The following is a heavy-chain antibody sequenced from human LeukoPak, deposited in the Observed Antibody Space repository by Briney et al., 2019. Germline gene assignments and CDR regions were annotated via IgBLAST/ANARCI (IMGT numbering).Heavy chain of an antibody. J-gene: IGHJ6*03. CDR3: TGTGEYYDFWSGYGDYYYMDV. Sequence: GGSLQLSCAASGFPFSGSAMHWVRQASAKGLEWVGRIRSKANSYATASAASVKGKFTISRDDSKNTAYLQMNSLKTEDTAVYYCTGTGEYYDFWSGYGDYYYMDVWGKGTTVTVSS. V-gene: IGHV3-73*01. D-gene: IGHD3-3*01. CDR2: IRSKANSYAT. CDR1: GFPFSGSA.